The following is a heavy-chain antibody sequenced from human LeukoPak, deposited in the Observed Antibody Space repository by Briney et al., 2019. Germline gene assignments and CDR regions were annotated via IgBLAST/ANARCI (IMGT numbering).Heavy chain of an antibody. CDR2: INHIGNT. V-gene: IGHV4-34*01. J-gene: IGHJ4*02. Sequence: SETLSLTCAVYGGSFGGYFWSWIRQPPGKGPEYIGEINHIGNTGYNPSLKSRVTISVDTSKNQFSLNLYSVTAADTAVYYCARKTVTTGVDYWGQGTLVTVSA. CDR1: GGSFGGYF. D-gene: IGHD4-17*01. CDR3: ARKTVTTGVDY.